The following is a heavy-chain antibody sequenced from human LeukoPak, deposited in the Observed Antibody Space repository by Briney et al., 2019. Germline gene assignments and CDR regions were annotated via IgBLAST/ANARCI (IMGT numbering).Heavy chain of an antibody. CDR1: RGSISSGRYY. V-gene: IGHV4-61*02. D-gene: IGHD1-26*01. J-gene: IGHJ4*02. CDR3: ARVPHSGSYSYFDY. CDR2: IYTSGST. Sequence: AEPLTLTCAVSRGSISSGRYYWSWIRQPAGKGLEWIGRIYTSGSTNYNPSLKSRVTISVDTSKNQFSLKLSSVTAADTAVYYCARVPHSGSYSYFDYWGQGTLVTVSS.